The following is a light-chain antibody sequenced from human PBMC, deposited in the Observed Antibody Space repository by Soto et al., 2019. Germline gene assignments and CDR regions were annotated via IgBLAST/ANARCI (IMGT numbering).Light chain of an antibody. CDR1: ELGDKY. CDR3: QAWDDSSVV. CDR2: QGN. Sequence: SYELTQSPSVSVSPGQTATITCSGDELGDKYACWYQHKPGQSPVLVIYQGNKRPSGIPERFSGSNSGNTATLTISGTQAMDDADYYCQAWDDSSVVFGGGTKLTVL. J-gene: IGLJ2*01. V-gene: IGLV3-1*01.